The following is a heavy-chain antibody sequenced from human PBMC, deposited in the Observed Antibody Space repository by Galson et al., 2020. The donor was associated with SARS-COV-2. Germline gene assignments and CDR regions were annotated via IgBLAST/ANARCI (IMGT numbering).Heavy chain of an antibody. V-gene: IGHV1-18*01. D-gene: IGHD1-26*01. J-gene: IGHJ5*02. CDR2: ISAYNGYT. CDR1: GYTFSIYG. Sequence: ASVPVSCKTSGYTFSIYGINWVRQPPGQRLEWMGCISAYNGYTDNAPRLQGRVTITTDTSTSTAYMELRSLRSDDTAVYYCAKDRRVGASDCFDAWGQGTLVAVSS. CDR3: AKDRRVGASDCFDA.